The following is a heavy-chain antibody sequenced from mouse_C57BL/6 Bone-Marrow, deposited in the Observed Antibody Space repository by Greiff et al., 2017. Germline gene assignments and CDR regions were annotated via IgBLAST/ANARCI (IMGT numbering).Heavy chain of an antibody. Sequence: VQLVESGPGLVQPSQSLSITCTASGFSLTSYGVHWVRQSPGQGLEWLGGIWSGGGTDYYAAFMSRLSITKDNSNSQVFFKMNSLQADDTAIYYCAKKRFMDCWGRGTSVTVTS. J-gene: IGHJ4*01. CDR3: AKKRFMDC. V-gene: IGHV2-5*01. CDR1: GFSLTSYG. CDR2: IWSGGGT.